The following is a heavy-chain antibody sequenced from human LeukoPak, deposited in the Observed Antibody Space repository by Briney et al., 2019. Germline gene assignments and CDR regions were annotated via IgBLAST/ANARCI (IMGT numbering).Heavy chain of an antibody. Sequence: GGSLRLSCAASGFTFCSYAMSWGRQAPRKGLEWVSPISGSGGSTYSADSVNGRFTISRDNSKNTLYLQMNSLRAEDTAVYYCAKDLERSSRGFYFDYCGQGTLVTVSS. D-gene: IGHD1-1*01. J-gene: IGHJ4*02. CDR2: ISGSGGST. CDR3: AKDLERSSRGFYFDY. CDR1: GFTFCSYA. V-gene: IGHV3-23*01.